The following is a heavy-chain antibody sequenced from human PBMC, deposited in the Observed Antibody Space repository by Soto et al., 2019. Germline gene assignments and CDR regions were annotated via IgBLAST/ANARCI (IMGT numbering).Heavy chain of an antibody. D-gene: IGHD5-12*01. J-gene: IGHJ6*02. V-gene: IGHV1-18*01. Sequence: QVQLVQSGAEVKKPGASVKVSCKASGYTFTSYGISWVRQAPGQGLEWMGWNSAYNGNTNYAQKLQGRVTMTTDTSTSTAYMELRSLRSDDTAVYYCARDRVATHYYYYGMDVWGQGTTVTVSS. CDR1: GYTFTSYG. CDR3: ARDRVATHYYYYGMDV. CDR2: NSAYNGNT.